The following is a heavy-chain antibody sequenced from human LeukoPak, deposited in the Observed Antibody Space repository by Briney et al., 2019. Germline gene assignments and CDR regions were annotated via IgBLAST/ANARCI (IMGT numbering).Heavy chain of an antibody. CDR3: ARHNDYGDYYYYMDV. J-gene: IGHJ6*03. CDR1: GYSFTSYW. D-gene: IGHD4-17*01. CDR2: IYPGDSDT. Sequence: SGESLKISCKGSGYSFTSYWIGWVRQMPGKGLEWMGIIYPGDSDTRYSPSFQGQVTISADKSISTAYLQWSSLKASDTAMYYCARHNDYGDYYYYMDVWGKGTTVTVSS. V-gene: IGHV5-51*01.